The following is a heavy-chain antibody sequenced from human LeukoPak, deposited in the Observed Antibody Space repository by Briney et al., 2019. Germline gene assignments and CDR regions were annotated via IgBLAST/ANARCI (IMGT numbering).Heavy chain of an antibody. V-gene: IGHV3-53*01. CDR3: ARLEWDLLVGTFDI. J-gene: IGHJ3*02. CDR1: GFTVSSNY. D-gene: IGHD1-26*01. Sequence: GGSLRLSCAASGFTVSSNYMSWVRQTPGKGLDWVSFIYSGGSTYYADSVEGRFTISRDNSKNTLYLQMNSLRAEDTAVYYCARLEWDLLVGTFDIWGQGTMVTVSS. CDR2: IYSGGST.